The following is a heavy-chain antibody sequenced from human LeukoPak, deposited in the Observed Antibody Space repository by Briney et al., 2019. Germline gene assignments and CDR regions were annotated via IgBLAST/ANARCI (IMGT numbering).Heavy chain of an antibody. D-gene: IGHD3-10*01. Sequence: GGSLRLSCAASGFSFSSYSMNWVRQAPGKGLEWISSISSTNSYIYYADSVKGRFTISRDNAKNSLYLQMNSLRAEDTAVYYCARGHYYGSVTYDYYFDYWGQGTLVTVSS. V-gene: IGHV3-21*01. CDR3: ARGHYYGSVTYDYYFDY. J-gene: IGHJ4*02. CDR2: ISSTNSYI. CDR1: GFSFSSYS.